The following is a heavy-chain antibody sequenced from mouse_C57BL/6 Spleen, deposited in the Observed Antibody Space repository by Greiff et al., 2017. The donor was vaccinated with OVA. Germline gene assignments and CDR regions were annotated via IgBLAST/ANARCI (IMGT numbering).Heavy chain of an antibody. CDR2: IDPSDSYT. CDR3: ARRANWEFAY. V-gene: IGHV1-50*01. D-gene: IGHD4-1*01. J-gene: IGHJ3*01. CDR1: GYTFTSYW. Sequence: QVHVKQSGAELVKPGASVKLSCKASGYTFTSYWMQWVKQRPGQGLEWIGEIDPSDSYTNYNQKFKGKATLTVDKSSSTAYMQLSSLTSEDSAVYYCARRANWEFAYWGQGTLVTVSA.